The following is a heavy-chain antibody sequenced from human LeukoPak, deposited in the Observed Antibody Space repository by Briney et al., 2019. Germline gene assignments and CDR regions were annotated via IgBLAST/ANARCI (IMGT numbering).Heavy chain of an antibody. CDR1: GGSVSRSPYY. V-gene: IGHV4-39*07. J-gene: IGHJ3*02. Sequence: SETLSLTCTVSGGSVSRSPYYWGWIRQPPGKGLEWIGSIYYSGSTYYNPSLKSRVTISVDTSKNQFSLKLSSVTAADTAVYYCARVRDGYIHDAFDIWGQGTMVTVSS. D-gene: IGHD5-24*01. CDR2: IYYSGST. CDR3: ARVRDGYIHDAFDI.